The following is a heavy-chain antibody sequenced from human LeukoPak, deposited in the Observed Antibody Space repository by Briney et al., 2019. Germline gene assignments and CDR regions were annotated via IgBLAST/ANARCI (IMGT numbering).Heavy chain of an antibody. CDR2: ISSSGDTI. V-gene: IGHV3-48*03. CDR3: ARVPRSSRIPIFR. D-gene: IGHD3-3*01. Sequence: GGSLRLSCAASEFTFSSYEMNWVRQAPGQGLEWVSYISSSGDTIYYADSVKGRFTISRDNDKNSLYLQLNSLRAEDTAVYYCARVPRSSRIPIFRWGQGTLVTVSS. J-gene: IGHJ4*02. CDR1: EFTFSSYE.